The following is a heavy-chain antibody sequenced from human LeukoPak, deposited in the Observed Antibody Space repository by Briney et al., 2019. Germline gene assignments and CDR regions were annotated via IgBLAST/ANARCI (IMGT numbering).Heavy chain of an antibody. CDR2: INAYNDNT. CDR3: ARTTNSYYYYYYIDV. D-gene: IGHD1-26*01. J-gene: IGHJ6*03. V-gene: IGHV1-18*01. CDR1: GYTFNSAG. Sequence: VSVKVSCKASGYTFNSAGISWVRQAPGQGLEWMGWINAYNDNTKYAEKLQGRVTMTTDTSTSTAYMELRSLRSDDTAVYYCARTTNSYYYYYYIDVWGKGTTVTVSS.